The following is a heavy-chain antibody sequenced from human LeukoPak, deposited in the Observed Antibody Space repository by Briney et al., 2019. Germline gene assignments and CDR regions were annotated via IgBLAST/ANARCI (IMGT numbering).Heavy chain of an antibody. J-gene: IGHJ3*02. CDR3: ARVAGADGVGAFDI. D-gene: IGHD1-26*01. CDR2: IYHSGSA. CDR1: GYSISSGYY. Sequence: SETLSLTCTVSGYSISSGYYWGWIRQPPGKGLEWIGSIYHSGSANYNPSLKSRVTISVDTSKNQFSLKLSSVTAADTAVYYCARVAGADGVGAFDIWGHGTMVTVSS. V-gene: IGHV4-38-2*02.